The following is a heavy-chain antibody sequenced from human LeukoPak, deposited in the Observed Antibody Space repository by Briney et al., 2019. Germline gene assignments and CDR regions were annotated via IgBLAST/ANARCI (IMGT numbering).Heavy chain of an antibody. CDR3: ARDTDIVVVPAAMSDPNWFDP. V-gene: IGHV1-8*01. Sequence: ASVKVSCKASGYTFTSYDINWVRQATGQGLEWMGWMNPNSGNTGYAQKFQGRVTMTRNTSISTAYMELSSLRSEDTAVYYCARDTDIVVVPAAMSDPNWFDPWRQGTLVTVSS. CDR2: MNPNSGNT. D-gene: IGHD2-2*01. J-gene: IGHJ5*02. CDR1: GYTFTSYD.